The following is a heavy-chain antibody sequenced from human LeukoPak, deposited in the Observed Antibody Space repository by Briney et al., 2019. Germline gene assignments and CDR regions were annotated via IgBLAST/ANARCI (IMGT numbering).Heavy chain of an antibody. CDR3: ARPATGYCSSAGCHWDS. J-gene: IGHJ4*02. CDR1: AFTFSSYW. V-gene: IGHV3-7*01. CDR2: MKEDGGEI. D-gene: IGHD2-2*01. Sequence: GGSLRLSCEASAFTFSSYWMSWVRQAPGKGLEWVANMKEDGGEINYVDSVKGRFTISRDNAKNSLFLQMNSLRVEDTAVYYCARPATGYCSSAGCHWDSWGQGTLVTVSS.